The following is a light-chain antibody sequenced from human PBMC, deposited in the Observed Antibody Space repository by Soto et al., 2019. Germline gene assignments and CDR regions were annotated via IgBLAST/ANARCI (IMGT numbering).Light chain of an antibody. J-gene: IGLJ1*01. CDR1: SSSICSNY. CDR3: AAWDDSLSGPNYV. V-gene: IGLV1-47*01. CDR2: RNN. Sequence: QSVLTQPPSASGTPGQRVTISCSGSSSSICSNYVYWYQQLPGTAPKLLIYRNNQRPSGVPDRFSGSKSGTSASLAISGLRSEDEADYYCAAWDDSLSGPNYVFGTGTKVTVL.